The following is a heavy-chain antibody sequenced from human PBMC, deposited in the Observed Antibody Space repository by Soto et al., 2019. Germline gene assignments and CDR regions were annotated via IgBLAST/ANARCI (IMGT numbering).Heavy chain of an antibody. J-gene: IGHJ4*02. CDR3: AKDQLMGFGGVISKSLDY. V-gene: IGHV3-23*01. CDR2: ISGSGGST. Sequence: EVQLLESGGGLVQPGGSLRLSCAASGFTFSSYAMSWVRQAPGKGLEWVSAISGSGGSTYYADSVKGRFTISRDNSKNTLYLQMNSLRAEDTAVYYCAKDQLMGFGGVISKSLDYWGQGTLVTVSS. D-gene: IGHD3-16*02. CDR1: GFTFSSYA.